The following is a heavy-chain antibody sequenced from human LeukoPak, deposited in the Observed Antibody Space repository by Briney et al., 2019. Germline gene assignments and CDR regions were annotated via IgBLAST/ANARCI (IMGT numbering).Heavy chain of an antibody. J-gene: IGHJ4*02. Sequence: SETLSLTCTVSGASISTGSSYWSWIRQPAGEGLEWIGRIHNSGSTNYNPSLNSRVTISVDTSKNQVSLKLTSVTAADTAVYYCAKSEGSSWYCFDYWGQGTLVTVSS. CDR3: AKSEGSSWYCFDY. D-gene: IGHD6-13*01. V-gene: IGHV4-61*02. CDR1: GASISTGSSY. CDR2: IHNSGST.